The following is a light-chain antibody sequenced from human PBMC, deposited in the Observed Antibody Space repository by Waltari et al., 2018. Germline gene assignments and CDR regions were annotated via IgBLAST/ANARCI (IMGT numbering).Light chain of an antibody. CDR3: HSYDSSLSGSV. J-gene: IGLJ2*01. Sequence: QSVLTQPPSVSGAPGQRVTISCTGSGSNIGAGYDLPWYQQLPGTAPKLLIYDNNNRPSGVPDRFSGSKSGASASLAITGLQAEDEADYYCHSYDSSLSGSVFGGGTKLTVL. CDR2: DNN. V-gene: IGLV1-40*01. CDR1: GSNIGAGYD.